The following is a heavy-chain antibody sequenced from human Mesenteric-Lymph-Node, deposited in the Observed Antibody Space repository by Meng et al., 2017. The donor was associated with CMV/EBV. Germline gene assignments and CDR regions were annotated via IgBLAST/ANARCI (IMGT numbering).Heavy chain of an antibody. V-gene: IGHV4-61*01. J-gene: IGHJ3*02. CDR2: IYYSGST. CDR3: ARDQGSLSYYYDSSGYGDAFDI. D-gene: IGHD3-22*01. Sequence: SETLSLTCTVSGGSVSSGSYYWSWIRQPPGKGLEWIGYIYYSGSTNYNPSLKSRVTISVDTSKNQFSLKLSSVTAADTAVYYCARDQGSLSYYYDSSGYGDAFDIWGQGTMVTV. CDR1: GGSVSSGSYY.